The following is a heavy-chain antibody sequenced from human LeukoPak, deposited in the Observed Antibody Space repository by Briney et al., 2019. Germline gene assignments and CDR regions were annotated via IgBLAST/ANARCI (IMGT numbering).Heavy chain of an antibody. CDR2: LIPIFGTA. J-gene: IGHJ4*02. CDR1: VGTFSSYA. D-gene: IGHD3-22*01. CDR3: ASSPYYYVSRGNYGGLDY. V-gene: IGHV1-69*05. Sequence: SVKVSSKASVGTFSSYAISWVRQAPGQGLEWMGGLIPIFGTANYAQKYQGRVTITTDESTSTAYMELSSLRSEDTAVYYCASSPYYYVSRGNYGGLDYGGQGSLATVPS.